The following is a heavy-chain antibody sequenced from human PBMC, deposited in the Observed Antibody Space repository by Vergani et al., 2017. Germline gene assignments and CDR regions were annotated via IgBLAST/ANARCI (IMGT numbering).Heavy chain of an antibody. CDR3: ARNDGYCSSTSCYTVGYYYYMDV. CDR2: ISSSSSYI. Sequence: EVQLVESGGGLVKPGGSLRLSCAASGFTFSSYSMNWVRQAPGKGLEWVSSISSSSSYIYYADSVKGRFTISRDKAKNSLYLQMNSLRAEDTAVYYCARNDGYCSSTSCYTVGYYYYMDVWGKGTTVTVSS. D-gene: IGHD2-2*02. V-gene: IGHV3-21*01. CDR1: GFTFSSYS. J-gene: IGHJ6*03.